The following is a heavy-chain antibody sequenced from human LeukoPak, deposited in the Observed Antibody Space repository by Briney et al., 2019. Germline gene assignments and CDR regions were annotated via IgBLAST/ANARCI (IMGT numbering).Heavy chain of an antibody. Sequence: GGSLRPSCAASGFTFSSYAMHWVRQAPGKGLEWVAVISYDGSNKYYADSVKGRFTISRDNSKNTLCLQMNSLRAEDTAVYYCARVSGDVDILTGYNGRGIDYWGQGTLVTVSS. D-gene: IGHD3-9*01. CDR1: GFTFSSYA. J-gene: IGHJ4*02. CDR3: ARVSGDVDILTGYNGRGIDY. V-gene: IGHV3-30*04. CDR2: ISYDGSNK.